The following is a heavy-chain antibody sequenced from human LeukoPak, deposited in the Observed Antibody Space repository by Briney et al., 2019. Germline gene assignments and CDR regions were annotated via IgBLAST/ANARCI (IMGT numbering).Heavy chain of an antibody. D-gene: IGHD2-2*01. CDR2: SDDSGST. V-gene: IGHV4-31*03. CDR3: ARDSLRRYCSSTSCYRYGMDV. J-gene: IGHJ6*02. Sequence: PSETLSLTGTVSGGSISSGGYEWSWTRQHPGKGLELIGYSDDSGSTYYYQSLKSRVTISVDTSKNQFSLKLSSVTAADTAVYYCARDSLRRYCSSTSCYRYGMDVWGQGTTVTVSS. CDR1: GGSISSGGYE.